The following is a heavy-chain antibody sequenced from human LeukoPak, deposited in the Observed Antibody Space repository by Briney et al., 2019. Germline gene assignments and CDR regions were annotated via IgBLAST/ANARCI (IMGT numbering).Heavy chain of an antibody. CDR3: ARDFRHYYDSSGYYYAGLDP. CDR2: ISSSSSYI. Sequence: GGSLRLSCAASGFTFSSYSMNWVRQAPGKGLEWVSSISSSSSYIYYADSVKGRFTISRDNAKNSLYLQMNSLRAEDTAVYYCARDFRHYYDSSGYYYAGLDPWGQGTQVTVSS. D-gene: IGHD3-22*01. CDR1: GFTFSSYS. J-gene: IGHJ5*02. V-gene: IGHV3-21*01.